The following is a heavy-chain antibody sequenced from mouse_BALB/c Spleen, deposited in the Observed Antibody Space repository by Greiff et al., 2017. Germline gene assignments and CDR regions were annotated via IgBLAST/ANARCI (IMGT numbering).Heavy chain of an antibody. CDR1: GFTFSDYY. CDR3: ARDGTVVATDWYFDV. CDR2: ISDGGSYT. Sequence: EVMLVESGGGLVKPGGSLKLSCAASGFTFSDYYMYWVRQTPEKRLEWVATISDGGSYTYYPDSVKGRFTISRDNAKNNLYLQMSSLKSEDTAMYYCARDGTVVATDWYFDVWGAGTTVTVSS. D-gene: IGHD1-1*01. J-gene: IGHJ1*01. V-gene: IGHV5-4*02.